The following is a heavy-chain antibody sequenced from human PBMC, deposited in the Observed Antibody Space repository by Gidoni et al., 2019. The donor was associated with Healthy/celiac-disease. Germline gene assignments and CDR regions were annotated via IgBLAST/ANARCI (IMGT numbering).Heavy chain of an antibody. CDR3: ARDGNYDFWSGYYTGTNWFDP. CDR2: IWYVGSNK. CDR1: GFTFSSYG. V-gene: IGHV3-33*01. Sequence: VQLVESGGGVVQPGRSLRLSCAASGFTFSSYGMHWVRQVLGKGLEVVAVIWYVGSNKYYADSVKGRFTSSRDNSKNTLYLQMNSLRAEDTAVYYCARDGNYDFWSGYYTGTNWFDPWGQGTLVTVSS. J-gene: IGHJ5*02. D-gene: IGHD3-3*01.